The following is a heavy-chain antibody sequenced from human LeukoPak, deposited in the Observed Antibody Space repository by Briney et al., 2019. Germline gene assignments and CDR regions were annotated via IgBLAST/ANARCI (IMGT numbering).Heavy chain of an antibody. CDR2: IYYSGST. D-gene: IGHD3-3*01. Sequence: SETPSLTCTVSGGSISSYYWSWIRQPPGKGLEWIGYIYYSGSTNYNPSLKSRVTISVDTSKNQFSLKLSSVTAADTAVYYCARVVSGYDFWSGYQGSYFDYWGQGTLVTVSS. CDR1: GGSISSYY. CDR3: ARVVSGYDFWSGYQGSYFDY. V-gene: IGHV4-59*01. J-gene: IGHJ4*02.